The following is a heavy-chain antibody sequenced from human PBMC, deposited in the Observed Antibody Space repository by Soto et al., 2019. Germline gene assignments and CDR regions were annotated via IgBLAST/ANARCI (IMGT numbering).Heavy chain of an antibody. CDR1: GFTFSSYA. Sequence: QVQLVESGGGVVQPGRSLRLSCAASGFTFSSYAMHWVRQAPGKGLEWVAVISYDGSNKYYADSVKGRFTISRDNSKDTLYLQMNSLRAEDTAVYYWARMGRLHGMDVWGQGTTVTVSS. CDR3: ARMGRLHGMDV. V-gene: IGHV3-30-3*01. J-gene: IGHJ6*02. D-gene: IGHD2-15*01. CDR2: ISYDGSNK.